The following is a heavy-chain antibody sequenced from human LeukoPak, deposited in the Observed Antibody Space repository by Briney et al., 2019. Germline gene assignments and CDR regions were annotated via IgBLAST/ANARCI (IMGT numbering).Heavy chain of an antibody. D-gene: IGHD1-26*01. Sequence: GGSLRLSCAASKFAFSSYAMSWVRQAPGKGLEWVSAISGGGGNTYYADSVKGRFTISRDNSKNTLYLQMNSLRAEDTAVYYCGKNRYSGSLSPFDIWGQGTMVTVSS. CDR3: GKNRYSGSLSPFDI. V-gene: IGHV3-23*01. CDR2: ISGGGGNT. CDR1: KFAFSSYA. J-gene: IGHJ3*02.